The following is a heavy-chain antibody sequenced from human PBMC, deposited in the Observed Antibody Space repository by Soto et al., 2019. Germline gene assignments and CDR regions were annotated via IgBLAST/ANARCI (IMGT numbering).Heavy chain of an antibody. CDR1: GFTFSSYG. V-gene: IGHV3-30*18. D-gene: IGHD1-26*01. Sequence: ESGGGVVQPGRSLRLSCAASGFTFSSYGMHWVRQAPGKGLEWVAVISYDGSNKYYADSVKGRFTISRDNSKNTLYLQMNSLRAEDTAVYYCAKLEVGATTFDYWGQGTLVTVSS. CDR2: ISYDGSNK. J-gene: IGHJ4*02. CDR3: AKLEVGATTFDY.